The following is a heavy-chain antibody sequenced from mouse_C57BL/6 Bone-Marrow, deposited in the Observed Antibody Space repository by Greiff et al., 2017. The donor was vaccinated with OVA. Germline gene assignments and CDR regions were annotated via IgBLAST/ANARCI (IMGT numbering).Heavy chain of an antibody. J-gene: IGHJ4*01. CDR2: IWRGGST. CDR3: AKTALTTVVATDAMDY. D-gene: IGHD1-1*01. CDR1: GFSLTSYG. V-gene: IGHV2-5*01. Sequence: VQLQESGPGLVQPSQSLSITCTVSGFSLTSYGVHWVRQSPGKGLEWLGVIWRGGSTDYNAAFMSRLSITKDNSKSQVFFKMNSLQADDTAIYYCAKTALTTVVATDAMDYWGQGTSVTVSS.